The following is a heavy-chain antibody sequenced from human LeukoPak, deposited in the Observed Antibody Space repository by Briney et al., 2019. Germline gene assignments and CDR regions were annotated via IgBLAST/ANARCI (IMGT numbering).Heavy chain of an antibody. Sequence: PSETLSLTCAIYNGSFSGHYWTWIRQPPGKGLEWIGEIDHSGSTNSNPSLESRVTISVDTSKNQFSLRLSSVTAADTAMYYCVRRQNLPSIQYYYYGMDVWGKGTAVTVSS. CDR3: VRRQNLPSIQYYYYGMDV. CDR1: NGSFSGHY. V-gene: IGHV4-34*01. J-gene: IGHJ6*04. D-gene: IGHD2-21*01. CDR2: IDHSGST.